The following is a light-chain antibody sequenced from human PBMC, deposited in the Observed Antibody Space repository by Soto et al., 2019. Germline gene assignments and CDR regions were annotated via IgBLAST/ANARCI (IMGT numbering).Light chain of an antibody. Sequence: EIVLTQSPATLSLSPGEKATLSCRASQSVSSYLAWYQQKPGQAPRLLIYDASNRATGIQARFSGSGSGTDFNLTISSLEPEDFAVYYCQQRNNWPPITFGQGTRLEIK. CDR3: QQRNNWPPIT. CDR2: DAS. J-gene: IGKJ5*01. CDR1: QSVSSY. V-gene: IGKV3-11*01.